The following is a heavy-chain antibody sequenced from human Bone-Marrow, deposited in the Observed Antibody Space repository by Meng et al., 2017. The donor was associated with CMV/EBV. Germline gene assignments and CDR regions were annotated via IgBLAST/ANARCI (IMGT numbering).Heavy chain of an antibody. D-gene: IGHD3-3*01. CDR2: ISYDGSNK. CDR3: AREGYYDFWSGPVIPLYYYYGMDV. J-gene: IGHJ6*02. CDR1: GFTFSTYS. V-gene: IGHV3-30-3*01. Sequence: GGSLRLSCAASGFTFSTYSRNWVRQAPGKGLEWVAVISYDGSNKYYADSVKGRFTISRDNSKNTRYLQMNSLRAEDTAVYYSAREGYYDFWSGPVIPLYYYYGMDVWGQGTTVTVSS.